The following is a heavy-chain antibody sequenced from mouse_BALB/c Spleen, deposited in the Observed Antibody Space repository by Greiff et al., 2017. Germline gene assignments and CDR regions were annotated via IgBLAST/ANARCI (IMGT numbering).Heavy chain of an antibody. V-gene: IGHV1-14*01. Sequence: VQLKESGPELVKPGASVKMSCKASGYTFTSYVMHWVKQKPGQGLEWIGYINPYNDGTKYNEKFKGKDTLTSDKSSSTAYMELSSLTSEDSAVYYCARDYYAPSFDYWGQGTTLTVSS. CDR3: ARDYYAPSFDY. D-gene: IGHD1-1*02. CDR1: GYTFTSYV. CDR2: INPYNDGT. J-gene: IGHJ2*01.